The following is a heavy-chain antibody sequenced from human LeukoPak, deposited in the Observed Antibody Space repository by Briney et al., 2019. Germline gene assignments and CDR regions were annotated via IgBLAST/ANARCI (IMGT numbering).Heavy chain of an antibody. CDR2: IYYSGST. D-gene: IGHD6-13*01. CDR3: ARREAAAGTGYFDY. CDR1: GGSISSYY. V-gene: IGHV4-59*08. J-gene: IGHJ4*02. Sequence: SETLSLTCTVSGGSISSYYWSWIRQPPGKGLEWIGYIYYSGSTNYNPSLKSRVTTSVDTSRNQFSLKLSSVTAADTAVYYCARREAAAGTGYFDYWGQGTLVTVSS.